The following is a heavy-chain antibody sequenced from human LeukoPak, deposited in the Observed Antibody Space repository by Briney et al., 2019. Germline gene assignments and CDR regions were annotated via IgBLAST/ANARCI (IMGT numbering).Heavy chain of an antibody. Sequence: PSETLSLTCAVYGGSFSGYYWSWIRQPPGKGLEWIGEINHIGSTNFNPSLKSGVTISVDTSKTQFSLKLSSVPAADTAVYYCARGPSYSYYYDRSGYYLNYWGQGTLVTVSS. CDR2: INHIGST. D-gene: IGHD3-22*01. CDR3: ARGPSYSYYYDRSGYYLNY. CDR1: GGSFSGYY. V-gene: IGHV4-34*01. J-gene: IGHJ4*02.